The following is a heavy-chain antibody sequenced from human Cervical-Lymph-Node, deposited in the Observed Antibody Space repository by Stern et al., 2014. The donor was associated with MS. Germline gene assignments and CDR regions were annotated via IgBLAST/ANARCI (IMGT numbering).Heavy chain of an antibody. J-gene: IGHJ4*02. V-gene: IGHV3-74*01. CDR1: GFPFTNFW. CDR3: AKDRAGSGWYVLDY. CDR2: IDGNGMST. D-gene: IGHD6-19*01. Sequence: EVHLVESGGGLVQPGGSLKLSCTASGFPFTNFWMHWVRQVPGKGLVWISRIDGNGMSTKYADSVKGRFTISRDNAKNILYLQIHSLSAEDTAVYYCAKDRAGSGWYVLDYWGQGTPVTVSS.